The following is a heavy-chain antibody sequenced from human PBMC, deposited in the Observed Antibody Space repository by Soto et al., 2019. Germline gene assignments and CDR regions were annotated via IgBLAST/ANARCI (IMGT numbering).Heavy chain of an antibody. CDR3: AKDISQFGELLSPFGY. Sequence: EVQLLESGGGLVQPGGSLRLSCAASGFTFSSYAMSWVRQAPGKGLEWVSAISGSGGSTYYADSVKGRFTISRDNSKNTLYLQMNSLRAEDTAVYYCAKDISQFGELLSPFGYWGQGTLVTVSS. CDR1: GFTFSSYA. CDR2: ISGSGGST. J-gene: IGHJ4*02. D-gene: IGHD3-10*01. V-gene: IGHV3-23*01.